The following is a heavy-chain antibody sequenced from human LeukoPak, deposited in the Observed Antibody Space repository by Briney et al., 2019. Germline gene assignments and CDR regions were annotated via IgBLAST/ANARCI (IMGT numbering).Heavy chain of an antibody. V-gene: IGHV1-24*01. Sequence: ASVKVSCKVSGYTLTELSMHWVRQAPGKGLEWMGGFDPEDGETIYAQKFQGRVTMTEDTSTDTAYMELSSLRSEDTAVYYCATDEGGYDFWSALGYWGQGTLVTVSS. CDR1: GYTLTELS. J-gene: IGHJ4*02. D-gene: IGHD3-3*01. CDR2: FDPEDGET. CDR3: ATDEGGYDFWSALGY.